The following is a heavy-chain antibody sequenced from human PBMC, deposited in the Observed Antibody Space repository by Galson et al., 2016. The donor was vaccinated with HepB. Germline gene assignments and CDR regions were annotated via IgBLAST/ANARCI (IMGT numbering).Heavy chain of an antibody. CDR2: ISYSGST. D-gene: IGHD5-12*01. CDR3: ARHSVGYARKYVFDP. Sequence: SETLSLTCTVSGGSINSTTFYWGWIRQPPGKGLEWIGTISYSGSTYCSPSLESRVTISGDTSKNQFSLNLNSVTSADTAVYYCARHSVGYARKYVFDPWGQGIPVTVSS. CDR1: GGSINSTTFY. J-gene: IGHJ5*02. V-gene: IGHV4-39*01.